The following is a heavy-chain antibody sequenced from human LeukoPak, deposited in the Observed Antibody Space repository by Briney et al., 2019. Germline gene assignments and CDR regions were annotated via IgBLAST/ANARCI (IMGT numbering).Heavy chain of an antibody. J-gene: IGHJ5*02. CDR1: GYTFTSYG. Sequence: GASVKVSCKASGYTFTSYGISWVRQAPGQGLEWMGWISAYNGNTNYAQKLQGRVTMTTDTSTNTAYMALRSLRSDDTAVYYCARVDYGGNPFGHWFDPWGQGTLVTVSS. V-gene: IGHV1-18*01. CDR2: ISAYNGNT. D-gene: IGHD4-23*01. CDR3: ARVDYGGNPFGHWFDP.